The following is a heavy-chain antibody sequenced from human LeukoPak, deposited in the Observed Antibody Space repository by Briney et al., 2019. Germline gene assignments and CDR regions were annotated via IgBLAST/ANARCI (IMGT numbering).Heavy chain of an antibody. Sequence: ASVKVSCKSSGYTSSNYGTSWMRQAPGQGLEWMGWISTHNGNTNYAPKFQGRVTMTTDKSTSTTYMELRSLTSDDTAVYYCARDVPGSIGTTARFDPWGQGTLVTVSS. CDR3: ARDVPGSIGTTARFDP. V-gene: IGHV1-18*01. CDR1: GYTSSNYG. D-gene: IGHD1-1*01. J-gene: IGHJ5*02. CDR2: ISTHNGNT.